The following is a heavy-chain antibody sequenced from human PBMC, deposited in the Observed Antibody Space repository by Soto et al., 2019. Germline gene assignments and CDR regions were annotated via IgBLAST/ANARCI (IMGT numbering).Heavy chain of an antibody. J-gene: IGHJ5*02. CDR1: GGTFSSYA. CDR2: MIPIFGTA. D-gene: IGHD3-10*01. Sequence: VKVSCKASGGTFSSYAISWVRQAPGQGLEWMGGMIPIFGTADGAQKYQGRVSITGDKSTSTANMELSSLRSEDTAVYYCARGNYSDSGSYYNNWFDPWGQGTLVTVSS. V-gene: IGHV1-69*06. CDR3: ARGNYSDSGSYYNNWFDP.